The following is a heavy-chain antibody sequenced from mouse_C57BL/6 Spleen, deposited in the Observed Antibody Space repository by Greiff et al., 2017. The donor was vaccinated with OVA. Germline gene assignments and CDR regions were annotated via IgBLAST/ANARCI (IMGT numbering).Heavy chain of an antibody. CDR2: ISSGSSTI. CDR3: ATTVVAYYAFDC. Sequence: EVKLMESGGGLVKPGGSLKLSCAASGFTFSDYGMHWVRQAPEKGLEWVAYISSGSSTIYYPDTVKGRFTISRDNAKNTLFLQMTSLRTEDTAIYYCATTVVAYYAFDCWGKGTTVTVAS. V-gene: IGHV5-17*01. J-gene: IGHJ4*01. D-gene: IGHD1-1*01. CDR1: GFTFSDYG.